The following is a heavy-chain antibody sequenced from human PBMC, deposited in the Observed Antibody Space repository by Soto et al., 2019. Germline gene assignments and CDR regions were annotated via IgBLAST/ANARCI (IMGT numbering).Heavy chain of an antibody. D-gene: IGHD5-12*01. CDR1: GGTFSSYA. J-gene: IGHJ4*02. CDR3: ARAGEMATAGSTTSPYRFDY. Sequence: SVKVSCKASGGTFSSYAISWVRQAPGQGLEWMGGIIPIFGTANYAQKFQGRVTTTADESTSTAYMELSSLRSEDTAVYYCARAGEMATAGSTTSPYRFDYWGQGTLVTVSS. V-gene: IGHV1-69*13. CDR2: IIPIFGTA.